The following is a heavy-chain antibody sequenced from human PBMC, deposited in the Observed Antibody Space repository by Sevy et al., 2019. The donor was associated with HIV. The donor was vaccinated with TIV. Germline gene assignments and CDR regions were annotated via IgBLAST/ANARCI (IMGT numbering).Heavy chain of an antibody. D-gene: IGHD3-16*01. V-gene: IGHV3-7*01. CDR3: ARAGVMGSY. CDR1: GFTFSSYW. CDR2: IKQDGSEK. Sequence: GGSLRLSCAASGFTFSSYWMSWVRQAPGKGLEWVANIKQDGSEKNYVDSVKGRFTISRDNAKNSLYLQMNSLRADDTAVNCCARAGVMGSYWGQGTLVTVSS. J-gene: IGHJ4*02.